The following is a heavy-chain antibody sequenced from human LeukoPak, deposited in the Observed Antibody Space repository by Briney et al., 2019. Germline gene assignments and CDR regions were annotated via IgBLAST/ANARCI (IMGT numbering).Heavy chain of an antibody. CDR1: GGSISSGGYY. CDR2: IYYSGST. J-gene: IGHJ6*04. Sequence: SETLSLTCTVSGGSISSGGYYWSWIRQHPGKGLEWIGYIYYSGSTYYNPSLKSRVTISVDTSKNQFSLKLSSVTAADTAVYYCARGEEVRGVIVSYYYYGMDVWGKGTTVTVSS. CDR3: ARGEEVRGVIVSYYYYGMDV. D-gene: IGHD3-10*01. V-gene: IGHV4-31*03.